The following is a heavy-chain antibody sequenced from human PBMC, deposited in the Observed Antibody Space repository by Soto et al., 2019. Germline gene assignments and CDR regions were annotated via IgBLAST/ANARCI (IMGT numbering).Heavy chain of an antibody. V-gene: IGHV3-74*01. CDR2: INSDWTTI. CDR3: ARGTQTTVTRLLFDF. Sequence: EVQLVESGGGLVQTGGSLRLSCAASGFTFSSRWMHWVRQAPGKGLVWVSRINSDWTTITYADSVKGRFTISRDNAKNTLNLQMNSVRAEDTAVYYCARGTQTTVTRLLFDFWGQGTLVTVSA. J-gene: IGHJ4*02. D-gene: IGHD4-17*01. CDR1: GFTFSSRW.